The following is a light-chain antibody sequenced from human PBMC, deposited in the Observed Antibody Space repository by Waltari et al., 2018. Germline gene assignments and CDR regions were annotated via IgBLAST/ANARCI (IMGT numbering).Light chain of an antibody. V-gene: IGKV3-11*01. CDR2: DAF. J-gene: IGKJ5*01. CDR1: QSVSSY. Sequence: EIVLTQSPATLTFSPGERATLSCRAIQSVSSYFIWYQQKPGQAPRPLIYDAFNRATGIPARFSGSGSGTDFTLTISSLEPEDFAVYYCQQRANWPITFGQGTRLEIK. CDR3: QQRANWPIT.